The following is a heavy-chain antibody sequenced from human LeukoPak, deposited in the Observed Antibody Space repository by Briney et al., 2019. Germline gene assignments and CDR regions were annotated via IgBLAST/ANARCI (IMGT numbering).Heavy chain of an antibody. CDR3: AKRSEYGGNWNYFDY. Sequence: PGGSLRLSCAASGFIFSSYAVHWVRQAPGKGLEWVSAITSDGSTYYADSVKGRFTISRDNSKNTLYLQLNSLRAEDTAVFYCAKRSEYGGNWNYFDYWGQGTLVTVSS. V-gene: IGHV3-23*01. CDR2: ITSDGST. J-gene: IGHJ4*02. D-gene: IGHD4-23*01. CDR1: GFIFSSYA.